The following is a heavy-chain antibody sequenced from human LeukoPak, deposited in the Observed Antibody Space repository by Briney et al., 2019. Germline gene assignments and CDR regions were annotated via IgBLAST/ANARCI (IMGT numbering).Heavy chain of an antibody. CDR1: GFTFSSYW. Sequence: GGSLRLSCAASGFTFSSYWMSWVRQAPGKGLEWVANIKQDGSEKYYVDSVKGRFTISRDNAKNPLYLQMNSLRAEDTAVYYCARVPDLGYCTNGVCSGYMDVWGKGTTVTVSS. CDR3: ARVPDLGYCTNGVCSGYMDV. D-gene: IGHD2-8*01. CDR2: IKQDGSEK. J-gene: IGHJ6*03. V-gene: IGHV3-7*01.